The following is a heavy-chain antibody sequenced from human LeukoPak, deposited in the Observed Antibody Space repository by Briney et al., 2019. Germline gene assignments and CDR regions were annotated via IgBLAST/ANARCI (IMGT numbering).Heavy chain of an antibody. CDR2: IYYSGST. Sequence: SETLSLTCSVSGGSISSGGYYWSWIRQPPGKGLEWIGYIYYSGSTYYNPSLKSRVTISVDTSKNHFSLKLSSVTAADTAVYYCARVRRSIAAAGHWFDPWGQGTLVTVSS. J-gene: IGHJ5*02. CDR3: ARVRRSIAAAGHWFDP. V-gene: IGHV4-31*03. D-gene: IGHD6-13*01. CDR1: GGSISSGGYY.